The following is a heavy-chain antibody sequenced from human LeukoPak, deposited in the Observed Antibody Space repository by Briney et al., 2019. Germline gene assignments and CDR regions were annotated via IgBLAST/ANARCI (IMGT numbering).Heavy chain of an antibody. V-gene: IGHV3-7*03. Sequence: GGSLRLSCAASGFTFINYWMSWARQAPGKGLEWVANMKQDGSVKYYVDSMKGRFTISRDNAKNSLYLQMSGLRAEDTAVYFCARIGYSSSSFDYWGQGVLVTVYS. CDR2: MKQDGSVK. CDR3: ARIGYSSSSFDY. CDR1: GFTFINYW. J-gene: IGHJ4*02. D-gene: IGHD6-6*01.